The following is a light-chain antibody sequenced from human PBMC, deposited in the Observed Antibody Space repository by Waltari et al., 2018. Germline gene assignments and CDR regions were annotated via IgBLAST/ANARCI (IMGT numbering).Light chain of an antibody. CDR1: QSISTY. V-gene: IGKV1-39*01. CDR3: QQSYITPWT. CDR2: VAS. J-gene: IGKJ1*01. Sequence: DIQMTQSPSSLSASVGDRVTITCRASQSISTYLNWYQQKLGKAPKLLIYVASSLQTGVPSRVSGGGSGTDFTLTISSLQPEDFASYYCQQSYITPWTFGQGTKVEIK.